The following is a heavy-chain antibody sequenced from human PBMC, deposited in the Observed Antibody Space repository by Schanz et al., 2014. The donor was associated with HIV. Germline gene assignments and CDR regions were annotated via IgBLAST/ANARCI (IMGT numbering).Heavy chain of an antibody. Sequence: EVQMLESGGGSVQPGGSLRLSCAASGFTFSSYAMTWVRQAPGKGLDWVSTISGSDGDTYYADSVKGRFTISRDNSKNSLSLLIKSLRAEDAAVYYCAKDRNYYESKYRGKGNYYYYYGMDVWGQGTTVTVSS. V-gene: IGHV3-23*01. J-gene: IGHJ6*02. CDR2: ISGSDGDT. CDR3: AKDRNYYESKYRGKGNYYYYYGMDV. CDR1: GFTFSSYA. D-gene: IGHD3-22*01.